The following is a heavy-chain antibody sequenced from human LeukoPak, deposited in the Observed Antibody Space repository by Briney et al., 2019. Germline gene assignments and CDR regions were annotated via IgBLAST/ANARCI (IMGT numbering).Heavy chain of an antibody. CDR2: MNPNSGNT. J-gene: IGHJ4*02. V-gene: IGHV1-8*01. D-gene: IGHD3-22*01. CDR3: ARARGTYYYDSNRFDY. CDR1: GYTFTSYD. Sequence: ASVKVSCKASGYTFTSYDINWVRQATGQGLEWMGRMNPNSGNTGYAQKFQGRVTITTDESTSTAYMELSSLRSEDTAVYYCARARGTYYYDSNRFDYWGQGTLVTVSS.